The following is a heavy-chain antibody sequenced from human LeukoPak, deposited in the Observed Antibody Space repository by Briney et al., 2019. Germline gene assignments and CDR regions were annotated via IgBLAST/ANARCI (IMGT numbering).Heavy chain of an antibody. J-gene: IGHJ4*02. CDR1: DDSITMYY. CDR3: ARDPNSRDLKNDS. Sequence: SETLSLTCSVSDDSITMYYWTWIRQPPGKGLEWIGYVDHTGSTNFNPSLNGRVSISRDTTKNLFSLRLRSVTAADTAVYFCARDPNSRDLKNDSWGQGTLVTVSS. V-gene: IGHV4-59*01. D-gene: IGHD3/OR15-3a*01. CDR2: VDHTGST.